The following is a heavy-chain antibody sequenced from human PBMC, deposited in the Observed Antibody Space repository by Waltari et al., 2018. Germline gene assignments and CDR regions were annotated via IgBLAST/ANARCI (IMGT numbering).Heavy chain of an antibody. J-gene: IGHJ5*02. CDR2: IYHLENT. Sequence: QVQLPESGPGLVKPSGTLSLTCAVSGVSITSTNWWNWVSPPPGKGLEWIGEIYHLENTNYNRALKCRVTIPLDKSTNRFSLHLTSGTAADTAIYFCAAYPRGGDWRLDPWGQGMLVTVSS. V-gene: IGHV4-4*02. CDR1: GVSITSTNW. CDR3: AAYPRGGDWRLDP. D-gene: IGHD2-21*02.